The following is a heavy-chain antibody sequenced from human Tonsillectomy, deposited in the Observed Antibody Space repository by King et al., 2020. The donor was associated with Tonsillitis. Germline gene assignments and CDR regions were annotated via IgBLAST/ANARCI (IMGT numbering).Heavy chain of an antibody. V-gene: IGHV2-70*04. CDR2: IDWDGDK. J-gene: IGHJ4*02. Sequence: LTLKESGPALVKPTQTLTLTCTFSGFSLSANEMRVSWIRQPPGKALEWLARIDWDGDKFYTPSLKTRLTISKDTSENQVVLTITNMDPVDTATYYCARMARYCSSKSCYGVADYWGQGTLVTVSS. CDR1: GFSLSANEMR. D-gene: IGHD2-2*01. CDR3: ARMARYCSSKSCYGVADY.